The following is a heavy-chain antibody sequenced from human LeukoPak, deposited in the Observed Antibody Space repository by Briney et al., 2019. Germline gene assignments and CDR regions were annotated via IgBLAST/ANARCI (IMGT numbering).Heavy chain of an antibody. V-gene: IGHV3-21*01. D-gene: IGHD3-3*01. CDR2: ISSSSSYI. J-gene: IGHJ4*02. CDR3: ARDLGMGVPFDY. Sequence: PGGSLRLSCAASGFTFSSYSMNWVRQAPGKGLEWVSSISSSSSYIYYADSVKGRFTISRDNAKNSLYLQMNSLRAEDTAVYHCARDLGMGVPFDYWGQGTLVTVSS. CDR1: GFTFSSYS.